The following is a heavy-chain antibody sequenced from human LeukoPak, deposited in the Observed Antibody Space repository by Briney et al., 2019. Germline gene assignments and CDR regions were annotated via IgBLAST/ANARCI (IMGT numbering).Heavy chain of an antibody. J-gene: IGHJ6*02. D-gene: IGHD3-3*01. CDR3: ARGRTNYDFWSGYYTGYYYYGMDV. Sequence: GRSLRLSCAASGFTFSSYAMHWVRQAPGKGLEWVAVISYDGSNKYYADSVKGRFTISRDNSKNTLYLQMNSLRAEDTAVYYCARGRTNYDFWSGYYTGYYYYGMDVWGQGTTVTVSS. V-gene: IGHV3-30-3*01. CDR1: GFTFSSYA. CDR2: ISYDGSNK.